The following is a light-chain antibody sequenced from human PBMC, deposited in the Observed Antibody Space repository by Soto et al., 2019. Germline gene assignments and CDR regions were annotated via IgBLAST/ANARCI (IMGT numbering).Light chain of an antibody. Sequence: IQMTQSPSTLSASVGDRVTITCRASQSITTWLAWYQQKPGTAVKVLIYDASTLGSGVPSRFSGSGSGTEFTLTISSLQPEDFATYHCQQYHSFPWTFGQGTKVDIK. V-gene: IGKV1-5*01. CDR2: DAS. CDR1: QSITTW. CDR3: QQYHSFPWT. J-gene: IGKJ1*01.